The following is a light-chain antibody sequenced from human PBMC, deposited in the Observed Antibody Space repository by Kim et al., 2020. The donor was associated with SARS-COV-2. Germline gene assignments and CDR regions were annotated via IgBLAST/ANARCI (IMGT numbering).Light chain of an antibody. CDR2: DVN. CDR1: SSDVGGYNF. Sequence: QSALTQPASVSGSPGQSITISCTGTSSDVGGYNFVSWYQQHPGKAPKLMIYDVNNRPSGVSNRFSGSKSGNTASLTISGLQAEDEADYYCSSYTSSSTRSFGGGTQLTVL. CDR3: SSYTSSSTRS. J-gene: IGLJ2*01. V-gene: IGLV2-14*03.